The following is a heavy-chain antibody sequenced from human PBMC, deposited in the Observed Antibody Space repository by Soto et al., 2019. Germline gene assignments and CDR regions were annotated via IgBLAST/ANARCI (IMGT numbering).Heavy chain of an antibody. J-gene: IGHJ5*02. CDR2: IYYSGST. CDR1: GGSISSGDHY. V-gene: IGHV4-30-4*01. CDR3: ARESSLWSVGLDP. Sequence: SETLSLTCTVSGGSISSGDHYWSWIRQPPGKGLEWIGYIYYSGSTYYNPSLKSRVTISVDTSKNQFSLKLSSVTAADAAVYYCARESSLWSVGLDPWGQGTPVTVYS. D-gene: IGHD2-15*01.